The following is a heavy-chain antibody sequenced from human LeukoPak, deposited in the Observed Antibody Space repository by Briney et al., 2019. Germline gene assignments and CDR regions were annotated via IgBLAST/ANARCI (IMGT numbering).Heavy chain of an antibody. D-gene: IGHD6-19*01. V-gene: IGHV3-11*01. CDR3: ARDGAVAGIRNAFDI. J-gene: IGHJ3*02. Sequence: GGSLRLSCAASGFTFTGHNMNWVRQAPGKGLEWVAYISSSGGRIYYPDSVKGRFTISRDNAKNSLYLQMNSLRAEDTAVYYCARDGAVAGIRNAFDIWGQGTMVTVSS. CDR1: GFTFTGHN. CDR2: ISSSGGRI.